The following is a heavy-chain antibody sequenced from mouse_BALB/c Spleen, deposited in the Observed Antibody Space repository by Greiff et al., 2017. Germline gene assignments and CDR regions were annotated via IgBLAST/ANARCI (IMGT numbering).Heavy chain of an antibody. Sequence: QVQLQQSGPGLVAPSQSLSITCTVSGFSLTCYGVNWVRQPPGKGLEWLGMIWGDGSTDYNSALKSRLSISKDNSKSQVFLKMNSLQTDDTARYYCAREDDFDVWGAGTTVTVSS. J-gene: IGHJ1*01. V-gene: IGHV2-6-7*01. CDR2: IWGDGST. CDR1: GFSLTCYG. CDR3: AREDDFDV.